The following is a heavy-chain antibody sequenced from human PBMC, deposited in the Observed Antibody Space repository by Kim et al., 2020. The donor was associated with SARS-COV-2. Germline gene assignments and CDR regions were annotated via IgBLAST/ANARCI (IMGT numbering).Heavy chain of an antibody. V-gene: IGHV3-15*01. J-gene: IGHJ4*02. CDR1: GFTFSNAW. CDR2: IKSKTDGGTT. Sequence: GGSLRLSCAASGFTFSNAWMSWVRQAPGKGLEWVGRIKSKTDGGTTDYAAPVKGRFTISRDDSKNTLYLQMNSLKTEDTAVYYCTTDLLWFGELLRAPDYWGQGTLVTVSS. CDR3: TTDLLWFGELLRAPDY. D-gene: IGHD3-10*01.